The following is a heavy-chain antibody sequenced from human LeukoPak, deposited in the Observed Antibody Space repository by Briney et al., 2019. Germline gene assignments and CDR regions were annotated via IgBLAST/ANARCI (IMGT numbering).Heavy chain of an antibody. CDR1: GYTFTGYY. CDR3: ARDYYGSGSYGWFDP. CDR2: IIPILGIA. D-gene: IGHD3-10*01. V-gene: IGHV1-69*04. Sequence: ASVKVSCKASGYTFTGYYMHWVRQAPGQGLEWMGRIIPILGIANYAQKFQGRVTITADKSTSTAYMELSSLRSEDTAVYYCARDYYGSGSYGWFDPWGQGTLVTVSS. J-gene: IGHJ5*02.